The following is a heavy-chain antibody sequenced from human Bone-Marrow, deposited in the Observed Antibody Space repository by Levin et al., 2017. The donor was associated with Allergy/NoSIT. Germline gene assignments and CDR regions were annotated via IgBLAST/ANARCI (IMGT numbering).Heavy chain of an antibody. D-gene: IGHD3-3*01. V-gene: IGHV3-21*06. CDR3: ARDQDYGFLSGLGWFDP. Sequence: SCLASGFSLSSYTMNWVRQAPGKGLEWVASISGSSSYIFYADSVNGRFTVSRDNAENSVYLQMNSLRADDTAVYFCARDQDYGFLSGLGWFDPWGQGTQVTVSS. CDR2: ISGSSSYI. J-gene: IGHJ5*02. CDR1: GFSLSSYT.